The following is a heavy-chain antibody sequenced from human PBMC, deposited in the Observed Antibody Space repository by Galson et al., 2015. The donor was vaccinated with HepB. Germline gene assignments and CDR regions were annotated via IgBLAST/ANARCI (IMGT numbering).Heavy chain of an antibody. CDR1: GGTFSSYT. V-gene: IGHV1-69*04. Sequence: SVKVSCKASGGTFSSYTISWVRQAPGQGLEWMGRIIPILGIANYAQKFQGRVTITADKSTSTAYMELSSLRSEDTAVYYCARDPDVVNYYDSSGGGGWGQGTLVTVSS. J-gene: IGHJ4*02. CDR2: IIPILGIA. CDR3: ARDPDVVNYYDSSGGGG. D-gene: IGHD3-22*01.